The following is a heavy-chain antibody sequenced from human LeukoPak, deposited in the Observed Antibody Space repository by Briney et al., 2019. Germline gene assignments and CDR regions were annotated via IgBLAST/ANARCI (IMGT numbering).Heavy chain of an antibody. Sequence: ASVKVSCKASGYTYTSYGISWVRQAPGQGLEWMGWISAYNGNTNFAQKLQGRVTMTTDTSTSTAYMELRSLRSDDTAVYYCASSAGYDILTAYLLDYWGQGTLVTVSS. CDR3: ASSAGYDILTAYLLDY. J-gene: IGHJ4*02. V-gene: IGHV1-18*01. CDR2: ISAYNGNT. CDR1: GYTYTSYG. D-gene: IGHD3-9*01.